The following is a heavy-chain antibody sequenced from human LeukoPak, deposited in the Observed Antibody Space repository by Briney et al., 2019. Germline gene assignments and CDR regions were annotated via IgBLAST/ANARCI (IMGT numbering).Heavy chain of an antibody. Sequence: TGGSLRLSCAASGFTFSSYSMNWVRQAPGKGLEWVSSISSSSSYIYYADSVKGRFTISRDNAENSLYLQMNSLRAEDTAVYYCAHTITGTTVDYWGQGTLVTVSS. CDR1: GFTFSSYS. CDR3: AHTITGTTVDY. J-gene: IGHJ4*02. D-gene: IGHD1-7*01. CDR2: ISSSSSYI. V-gene: IGHV3-21*01.